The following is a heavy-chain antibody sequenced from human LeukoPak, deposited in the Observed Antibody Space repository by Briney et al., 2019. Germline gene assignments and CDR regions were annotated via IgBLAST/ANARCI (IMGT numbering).Heavy chain of an antibody. CDR2: INTDGTEI. CDR1: GFSFSTYW. V-gene: IGHV3-7*01. CDR3: ATDRGWLQFDY. Sequence: PGGSLRLSCAASGFSFSTYWMNWVRLAPGKGLEWVSNINTDGTEINYLDSVRGRFTISRDNAKNSLYLQMNSLRAEDTAIYYYATDRGWLQFDYWGQGTLVTVPS. D-gene: IGHD5-24*01. J-gene: IGHJ4*02.